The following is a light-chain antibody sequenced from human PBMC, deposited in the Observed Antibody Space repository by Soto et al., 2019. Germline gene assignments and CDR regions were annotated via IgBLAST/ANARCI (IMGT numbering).Light chain of an antibody. CDR3: QHYNSYPWT. V-gene: IGKV1-5*01. CDR2: DAS. CDR1: QSITSW. Sequence: DIQMSQSPSTLSASVGHRVTIACRASQSITSWLAWYQQKPGKAPKLLIYDASSLESGVPSRFSGSGSGTDFTLTITSLQPDDFATYYCQHYNSYPWTFGQGTKVDIK. J-gene: IGKJ1*01.